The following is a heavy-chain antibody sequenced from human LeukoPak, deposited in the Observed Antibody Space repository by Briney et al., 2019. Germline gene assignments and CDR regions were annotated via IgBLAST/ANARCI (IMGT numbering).Heavy chain of an antibody. D-gene: IGHD6-13*01. CDR3: AKDKGSRSSSWFYDY. CDR1: GFTFDDYA. J-gene: IGHJ4*02. V-gene: IGHV3-9*01. Sequence: GGSLRLSCAASGFTFDDYAMHWVRQAPGKGLGWVSGISWNSGSIGYADSVKGRFTISRDNAKNSLYLQMNSLRAEDTALYYCAKDKGSRSSSWFYDYWGQGTLVTVSS. CDR2: ISWNSGSI.